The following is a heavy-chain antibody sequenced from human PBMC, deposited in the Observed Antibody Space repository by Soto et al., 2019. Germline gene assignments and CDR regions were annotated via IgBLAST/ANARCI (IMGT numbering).Heavy chain of an antibody. CDR3: ARSIGFGEAYNYGMDV. V-gene: IGHV1-2*02. Sequence: ASVKVSCKASGYTFTGYYLHWVRQARGQEPEWMGWINPNSGGTNFAQKFQGRVTMTRDTSIKTVYMELSRLRSDDTAVYYCARSIGFGEAYNYGMDVWGQGTTVTVSS. J-gene: IGHJ6*02. CDR2: INPNSGGT. D-gene: IGHD3-10*01. CDR1: GYTFTGYY.